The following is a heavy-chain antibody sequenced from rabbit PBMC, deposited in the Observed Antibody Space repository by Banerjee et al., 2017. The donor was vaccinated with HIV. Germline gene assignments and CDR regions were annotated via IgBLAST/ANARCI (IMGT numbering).Heavy chain of an antibody. D-gene: IGHD8-1*01. Sequence: QERLVESGGGLVKPEGSLKLSCTASGFSFSNKAVMCWVRQAPGKGLEWIACINAVTGKAVYASWAKGRFTFSKTSSTTVTLQMTSLTAADTATYFCARDTGTSFSTYGMDLRGPGTLVTVS. V-gene: IGHV1S45*01. J-gene: IGHJ6*01. CDR1: GFSFSNKAV. CDR3: ARDTGTSFSTYGMDL. CDR2: INAVTGKA.